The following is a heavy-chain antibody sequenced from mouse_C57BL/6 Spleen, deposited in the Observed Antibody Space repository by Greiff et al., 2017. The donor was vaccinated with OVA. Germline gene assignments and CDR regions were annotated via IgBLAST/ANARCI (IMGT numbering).Heavy chain of an antibody. V-gene: IGHV1-15*01. CDR1: GYTFTDYE. CDR2: IDPETGGT. Sequence: VQLQQSGAELVRPGASVTLSCKASGYTFTDYEMHWVKQTPVHGLEWIGAIDPETGGTAYNQKFKGKAILTADKSSSTAYMELRSLTSEDSAVYYCTTYYYGSSYAWFAYWGQGTLVTVSA. J-gene: IGHJ3*01. CDR3: TTYYYGSSYAWFAY. D-gene: IGHD1-1*01.